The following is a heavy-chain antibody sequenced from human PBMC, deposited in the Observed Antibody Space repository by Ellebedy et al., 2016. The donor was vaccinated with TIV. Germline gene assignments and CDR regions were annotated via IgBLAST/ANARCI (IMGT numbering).Heavy chain of an antibody. CDR3: ARGGYYWYFDL. Sequence: GESLKISCAASGFTFSSNWMSWVRQTPGKGLEWVAYIKQDGSEKYYVDSVKGRFTISRDNAKNSLYLQMNTLRAEDTAVYYCARGGYYWYFDLWGRGTLVTVSS. D-gene: IGHD3-22*01. CDR1: GFTFSSNW. V-gene: IGHV3-7*03. J-gene: IGHJ2*01. CDR2: IKQDGSEK.